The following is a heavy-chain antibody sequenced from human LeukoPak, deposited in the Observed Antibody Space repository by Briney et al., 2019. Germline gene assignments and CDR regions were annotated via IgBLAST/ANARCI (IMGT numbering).Heavy chain of an antibody. D-gene: IGHD3-10*01. CDR2: ISSNGGST. Sequence: GGSLRLSCAASGFTFSSYAMHWVRQAPGKGLEYVSAISSNGGSTYYANSVKGRFTISRHNSKNTPYLKMASLRAKDMAVYYCVRLGEAYYFDYGGQGTLVTVSS. V-gene: IGHV3-64*01. CDR1: GFTFSSYA. J-gene: IGHJ4*01. CDR3: VRLGEAYYFDY.